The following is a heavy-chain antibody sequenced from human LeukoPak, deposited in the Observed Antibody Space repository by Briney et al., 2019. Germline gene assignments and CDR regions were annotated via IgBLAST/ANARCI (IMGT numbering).Heavy chain of an antibody. CDR1: GFIFSGYD. J-gene: IGHJ5*02. CDR3: ASQYYYDNSAYYTSDWFDP. V-gene: IGHV3-48*03. D-gene: IGHD3-22*01. Sequence: GGSLRLSCAASGFIFSGYDMNWVRQPPGKGLEWVSFISRSGRTIYYADSVKGRFTISRDDAKNSLYLQMNSLRAGDTALYYCASQYYYDNSAYYTSDWFDPWGQATLVTVSS. CDR2: ISRSGRTI.